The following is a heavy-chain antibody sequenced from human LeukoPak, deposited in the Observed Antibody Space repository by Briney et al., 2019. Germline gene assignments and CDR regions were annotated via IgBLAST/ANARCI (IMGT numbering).Heavy chain of an antibody. CDR3: AKTQDEVWDPPGFDI. CDR1: GFTFSSYA. CDR2: ISGGGGST. V-gene: IGHV3-23*01. Sequence: GGSLRLSCAASGFTFSSYAMSWVRQAPGKGLEWVSAISGGGGSTYYADSVKGRFTISRDNSKNTLYLQMNSLRAEDTAVYYCAKTQDEVWDPPGFDIWGQGTMVTVSS. D-gene: IGHD1-14*01. J-gene: IGHJ3*02.